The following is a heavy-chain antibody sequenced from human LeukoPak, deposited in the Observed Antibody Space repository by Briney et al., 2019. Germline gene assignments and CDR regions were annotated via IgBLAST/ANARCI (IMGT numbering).Heavy chain of an antibody. V-gene: IGHV1-2*02. Sequence: GASVKVSCKATGYTFIGYYLHSVRQAPGQGLEWMGWINPNSGGTNYAQKFQGRVTMTRDTSISTAYMELSRLRSDDTAVYYCARANYMVRGVTHFDYWGQGTLVTVSS. CDR2: INPNSGGT. D-gene: IGHD3-10*01. J-gene: IGHJ4*02. CDR3: ARANYMVRGVTHFDY. CDR1: GYTFIGYY.